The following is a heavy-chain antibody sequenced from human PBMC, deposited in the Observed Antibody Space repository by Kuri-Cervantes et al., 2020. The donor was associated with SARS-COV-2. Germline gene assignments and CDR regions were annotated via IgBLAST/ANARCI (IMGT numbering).Heavy chain of an antibody. CDR1: GFTFSSYS. J-gene: IGHJ2*01. D-gene: IGHD4-17*01. V-gene: IGHV3-30*02. CDR2: IRYDGSNK. CDR3: AKICRRATVTTLDFDL. Sequence: GESLKISCAASGFTFSSYSMNWVRQAPGKGLEWVAFIRYDGSNKYYADSVKGRFTISRDNSKNTLYLQMNSLRAEDTAVYYCAKICRRATVTTLDFDLWGRGTLVTVSS.